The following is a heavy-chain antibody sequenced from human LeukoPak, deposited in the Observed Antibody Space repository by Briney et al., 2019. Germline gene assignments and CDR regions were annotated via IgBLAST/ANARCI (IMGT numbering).Heavy chain of an antibody. J-gene: IGHJ4*02. CDR3: ASQGYPTPPYCSGGSCSPYDY. Sequence: SVKVSCKASGGTFSSYAISWVRQAPGQGLEWMGGIIPIFGTANYAQKFQGRVTIIADESTSTAFMELRSLRSEDTAVYYCASQGYPTPPYCSGGSCSPYDYWGQGTLVTVSS. V-gene: IGHV1-69*01. CDR1: GGTFSSYA. CDR2: IIPIFGTA. D-gene: IGHD2-15*01.